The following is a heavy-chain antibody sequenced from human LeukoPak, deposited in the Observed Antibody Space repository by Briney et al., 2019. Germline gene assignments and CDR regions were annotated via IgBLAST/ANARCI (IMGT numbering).Heavy chain of an antibody. J-gene: IGHJ4*02. CDR3: AREARVFSSSWNYVLHFDS. D-gene: IGHD6-13*01. V-gene: IGHV3-7*01. CDR2: IKQDGSEK. Sequence: GGSLRLSCAASGFTFRSYWMSWVRQAPGKGLEWVANIKQDGSEKYFVDSVKGRFTISRDNAKNSLYLQMNSLRDEDTAAYYCAREARVFSSSWNYVLHFDSWGQGTLVTVSS. CDR1: GFTFRSYW.